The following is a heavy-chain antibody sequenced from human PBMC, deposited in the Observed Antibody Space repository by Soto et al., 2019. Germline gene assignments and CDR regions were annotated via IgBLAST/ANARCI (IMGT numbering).Heavy chain of an antibody. CDR2: ISSSSSTI. CDR1: GFTFSSYS. Sequence: GGSLRLSFAPSGFTFSSYSMNWVRQAPGKGLEWVSYISSSSSTIYYADSVKGRFTISRDNAKNSLYLQMNSLRDEDTAVYYCARSMVRGVIPLLDYWGQGTLVTVSS. J-gene: IGHJ4*02. V-gene: IGHV3-48*02. CDR3: ARSMVRGVIPLLDY. D-gene: IGHD3-10*01.